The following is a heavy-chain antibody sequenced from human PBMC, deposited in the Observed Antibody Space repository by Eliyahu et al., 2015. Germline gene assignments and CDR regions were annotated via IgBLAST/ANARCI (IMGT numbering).Heavy chain of an antibody. Sequence: EVQLVESGGGLVQPGGSLRLSCAASGFSFSDHYMDWVRQAPGKGLEWVGRIRNRAYSSTTXYAASVKGRFTISRDDSKNSLYLQMNSLKTEDTAVYYCARGETDSREAGRFDHWGQGTLATVSS. CDR3: ARGETDSREAGRFDH. CDR2: IRNRAYSSTT. V-gene: IGHV3-72*01. CDR1: GFSFSDHY. D-gene: IGHD1-26*01. J-gene: IGHJ4*02.